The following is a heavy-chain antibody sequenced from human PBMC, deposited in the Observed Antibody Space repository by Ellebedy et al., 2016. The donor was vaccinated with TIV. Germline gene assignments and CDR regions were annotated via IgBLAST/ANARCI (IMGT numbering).Heavy chain of an antibody. CDR2: ISAYNGNT. V-gene: IGHV1-18*01. CDR3: ARSKPEYSSSLYYYYYYMDV. J-gene: IGHJ6*03. D-gene: IGHD6-6*01. CDR1: GYTFTSYG. Sequence: SVKVSCXASGYTFTSYGISWVRQAPGQGLEWMGWISAYNGNTNYAQKLQGRVTMTTDTSTSTAYMELRSLRSDDTAVYYCARSKPEYSSSLYYYYYYMDVWGKGTTVTVSS.